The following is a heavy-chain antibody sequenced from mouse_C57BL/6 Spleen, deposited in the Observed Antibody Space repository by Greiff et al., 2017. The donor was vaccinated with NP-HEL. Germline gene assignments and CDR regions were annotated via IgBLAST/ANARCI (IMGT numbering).Heavy chain of an antibody. CDR2: IYPGSGNT. Sequence: QVQLQQSGPELVKPGASVKISCKASGYSFTSYYIHWVKQRPGQGLEWIGWIYPGSGNTKYNEKFKGKATLTADTSSSTAYMQLSSLTSEDSAVYYCARGLVDYDGFAYWGQGTLVTVSA. D-gene: IGHD2-4*01. V-gene: IGHV1-66*01. CDR1: GYSFTSYY. J-gene: IGHJ3*01. CDR3: ARGLVDYDGFAY.